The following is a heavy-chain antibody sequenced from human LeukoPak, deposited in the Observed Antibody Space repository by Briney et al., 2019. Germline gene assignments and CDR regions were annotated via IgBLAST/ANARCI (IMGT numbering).Heavy chain of an antibody. D-gene: IGHD6-13*01. V-gene: IGHV4-38-2*02. J-gene: IGHJ5*02. CDR1: GYSISSGYV. CDR2: IYHSGST. Sequence: PSETLSLACTVSGYSISSGYVGGGIRQPPGKGLEWIGTIYHSGSTYDTASLESRVTIPVDTSKNQCSLKLGVVTAADTAVYYCARAYRRSWYFNWCDPGAQGTLVRVS. CDR3: ARAYRRSWYFNWCDP.